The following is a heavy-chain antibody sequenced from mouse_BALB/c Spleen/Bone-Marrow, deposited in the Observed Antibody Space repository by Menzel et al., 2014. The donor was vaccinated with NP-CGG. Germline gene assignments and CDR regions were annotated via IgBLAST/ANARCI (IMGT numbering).Heavy chain of an antibody. CDR3: TRGVYYDYDEGAMDY. CDR2: INPYNDGT. D-gene: IGHD2-4*01. V-gene: IGHV1-14*01. J-gene: IGHJ4*01. Sequence: VQLQQSGPELEKPGASVKMSCKASGYTFTSYAMHWVKQKPGQGLEWIGYINPYNDGTKYNEKFKGKATLTSDKSSSTAYMELSSLTSEDSAVYYCTRGVYYDYDEGAMDYWGQGSSVTDSS. CDR1: GYTFTSYA.